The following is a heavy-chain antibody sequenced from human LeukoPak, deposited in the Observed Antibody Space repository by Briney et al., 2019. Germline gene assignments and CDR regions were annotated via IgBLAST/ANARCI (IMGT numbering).Heavy chain of an antibody. Sequence: PGGSLRLFCAASGFTFSSYGMHWVRQAPGKGLEWVAVIWYDGSNKYYADSVKGRFTISRDNSKNTLYLQMNSLRAEDTAVYYCARATMVRGVICAFDLWGQGTMVTVSS. CDR1: GFTFSSYG. CDR2: IWYDGSNK. D-gene: IGHD3-10*01. V-gene: IGHV3-33*01. J-gene: IGHJ3*01. CDR3: ARATMVRGVICAFDL.